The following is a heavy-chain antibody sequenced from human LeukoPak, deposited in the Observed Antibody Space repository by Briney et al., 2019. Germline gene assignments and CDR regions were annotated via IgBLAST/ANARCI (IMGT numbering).Heavy chain of an antibody. CDR3: ARDALNSYGLNWIDP. CDR2: IYFSGST. CDR1: GGSISSSSYY. V-gene: IGHV4-39*07. D-gene: IGHD5-18*01. J-gene: IGHJ5*02. Sequence: SETLSLTCTVSGGSISSSSYYWGWIRQPPGKGLEWIVSIYFSGSTYYNPSLKSRVTISVDTSRNQFSLKLSSVTAADTAVYYCARDALNSYGLNWIDPGGQGTLVTVSS.